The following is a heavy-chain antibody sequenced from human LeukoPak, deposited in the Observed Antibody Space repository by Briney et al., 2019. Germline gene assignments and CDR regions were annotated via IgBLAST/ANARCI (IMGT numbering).Heavy chain of an antibody. CDR3: AKGHRPCTAGFCYSYYYYYYMDV. J-gene: IGHJ6*03. Sequence: GGSLSLSCAASGFTFSSYAMHWGRQAPGKGLDWVAVISYDGANKFHSDAVRGRFTISRDSSKNTLYLQMNSLRPEDTAVYYCAKGHRPCTAGFCYSYYYYYYMDVWGSGTTVTVSS. CDR1: GFTFSSYA. D-gene: IGHD2-15*01. CDR2: ISYDGANK. V-gene: IGHV3-30*18.